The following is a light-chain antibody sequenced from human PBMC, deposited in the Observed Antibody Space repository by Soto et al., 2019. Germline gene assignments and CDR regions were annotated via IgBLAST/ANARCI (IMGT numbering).Light chain of an antibody. CDR1: QGISSY. Sequence: DIQLTQSPSFLSASVGDRVTITCRASQGISSYLAWYQQKPGKAPKLLIYAASTLQSGVPSRFSGSGSGTEFTLTISSLQPEDFATYYCQQCNTPFTFGGGTKVEIK. V-gene: IGKV1-9*01. CDR2: AAS. J-gene: IGKJ4*01. CDR3: QQCNTPFT.